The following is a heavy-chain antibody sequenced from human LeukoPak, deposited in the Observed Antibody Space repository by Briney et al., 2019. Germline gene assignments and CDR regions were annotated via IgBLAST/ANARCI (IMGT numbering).Heavy chain of an antibody. Sequence: GGSLRLSCAASGFTFSDYYMSWIRQAPGKGLEWVSYISSSGSTIYYADSVKGRFTISRDNAKNSLYLQMNSLRAEDTAVYYCARTYYYDSSGGGNYYYYYMDVWGKGTTVTVSS. CDR3: ARTYYYDSSGGGNYYYYYMDV. V-gene: IGHV3-11*01. CDR2: ISSSGSTI. J-gene: IGHJ6*03. CDR1: GFTFSDYY. D-gene: IGHD3-22*01.